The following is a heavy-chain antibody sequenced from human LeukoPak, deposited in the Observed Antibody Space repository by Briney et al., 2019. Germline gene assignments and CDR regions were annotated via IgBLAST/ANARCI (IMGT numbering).Heavy chain of an antibody. V-gene: IGHV3-33*01. D-gene: IGHD5-12*01. CDR3: ARGYSGYDY. CDR1: GFTFSSYG. Sequence: GGSLRLSCAASGFTFSSYGMHWVRQAPGNGLEWVAVIWYDGSNKYYADSVKGRFTISRDNAKNSLYLQMNSLRAEDTAVYYCARGYSGYDYWGQGTLVTVSS. J-gene: IGHJ4*02. CDR2: IWYDGSNK.